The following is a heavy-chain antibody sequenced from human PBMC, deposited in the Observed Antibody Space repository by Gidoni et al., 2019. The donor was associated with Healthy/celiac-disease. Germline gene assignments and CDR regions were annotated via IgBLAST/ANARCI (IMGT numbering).Heavy chain of an antibody. Sequence: EVQLVESGGGLVKPGRSLRLSCTASGFTFGDYAMSWFRQAPGKGLEWVGFIRSKAYGGTTEYAASVKGRFTISRDDSKSIAYLQMNSLKTEDTAVYYCTRAPGYSSSWHTVSPAYYYGMDVWGQGTTVTVSS. J-gene: IGHJ6*02. CDR3: TRAPGYSSSWHTVSPAYYYGMDV. CDR1: GFTFGDYA. D-gene: IGHD6-13*01. V-gene: IGHV3-49*05. CDR2: IRSKAYGGTT.